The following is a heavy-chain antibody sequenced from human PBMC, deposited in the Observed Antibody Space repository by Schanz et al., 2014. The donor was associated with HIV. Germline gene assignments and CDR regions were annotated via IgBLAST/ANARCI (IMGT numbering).Heavy chain of an antibody. Sequence: EVQLLESGGGLVQPGGSLRLSCAASEFIFSTYAMGWVRQAPGRGLEWVSLIGSGGGRRYYADSVKGRFTISRDNSKNTLYLQMNSLRAEDTAVYYCARMEQLIIGYYYGMDVWGQGTTVTVSS. J-gene: IGHJ6*02. CDR1: EFIFSTYA. V-gene: IGHV3-23*01. CDR3: ARMEQLIIGYYYGMDV. CDR2: IGSGGGRR. D-gene: IGHD3-16*01.